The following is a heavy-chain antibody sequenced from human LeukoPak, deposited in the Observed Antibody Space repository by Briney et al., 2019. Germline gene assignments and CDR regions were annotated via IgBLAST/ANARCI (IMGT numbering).Heavy chain of an antibody. CDR1: GFTVSSNY. CDR2: IYSGGST. V-gene: IGHV3-53*01. CDR3: AKLAARPDYFDY. J-gene: IGHJ4*02. D-gene: IGHD6-6*01. Sequence: GGSLRLSCAASGFTVSSNYMSWVRQAPGKGLEWVSVIYSGGSTYYADSVKGRFTISRDNSKNTLYLQMNSLRAEDTAVYYCAKLAARPDYFDYWGQGTLVTVSS.